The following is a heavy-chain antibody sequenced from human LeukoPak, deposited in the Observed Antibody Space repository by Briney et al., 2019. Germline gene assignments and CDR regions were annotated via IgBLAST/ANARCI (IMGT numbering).Heavy chain of an antibody. CDR2: INWNGGST. Sequence: GGSLRLSCAASGFTFDDYGMSWVRQAPGKGLEWVSGINWNGGSTGYADSVKGRFTISRDNAKNSLYLQMNSLRAEDTALYYCAKVGYYGSGSYYPYYYYYMDVWGKGTTVTISS. CDR1: GFTFDDYG. J-gene: IGHJ6*03. D-gene: IGHD3-10*01. CDR3: AKVGYYGSGSYYPYYYYYMDV. V-gene: IGHV3-20*04.